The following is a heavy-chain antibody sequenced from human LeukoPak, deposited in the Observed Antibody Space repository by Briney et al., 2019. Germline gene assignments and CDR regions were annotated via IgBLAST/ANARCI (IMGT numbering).Heavy chain of an antibody. J-gene: IGHJ3*02. V-gene: IGHV3-7*01. Sequence: GGSLRLSCAAPGFTFSSYWMSWVRQAPGKGLEWVANIKQDGSEKYYVDSVKGRFTISRDNAKNSLYLQMNSLRAEDTAVYYCARDGWDYYDSSGYSGASFDIWGQGTMVTVSS. CDR1: GFTFSSYW. CDR3: ARDGWDYYDSSGYSGASFDI. CDR2: IKQDGSEK. D-gene: IGHD3-22*01.